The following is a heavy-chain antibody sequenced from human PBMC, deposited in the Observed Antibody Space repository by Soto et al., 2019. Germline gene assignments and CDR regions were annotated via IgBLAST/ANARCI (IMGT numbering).Heavy chain of an antibody. CDR3: ATDAIAAPYYYYYYYMDV. Sequence: GGSLRLSCAASGFTFSSYAMYWVRQAPGKGLEYVSAINSDGGGTYYAYSVKGRFTISRDNSKNTLYLQMVSLRAEYMAVYYCATDAIAAPYYYYYYYMDVWGKGTTVTVSS. CDR1: GFTFSSYA. D-gene: IGHD6-6*01. CDR2: INSDGGGT. V-gene: IGHV3-64*01. J-gene: IGHJ6*03.